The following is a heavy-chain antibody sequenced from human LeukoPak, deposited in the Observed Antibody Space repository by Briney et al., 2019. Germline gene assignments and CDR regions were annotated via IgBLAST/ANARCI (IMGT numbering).Heavy chain of an antibody. CDR1: GFNFYNYN. CDR3: TRVLHSDL. Sequence: GGSLRLSCAASGFNFYNYNMNWVRQAPGKGLEWVSSIGRGNNYIYYADSVKGRFTISRDDAKQSLYLQMNSLRAEDTAVYSCTRVLHSDLWGQGTLVTVSS. V-gene: IGHV3-21*01. J-gene: IGHJ5*02. CDR2: IGRGNNYI.